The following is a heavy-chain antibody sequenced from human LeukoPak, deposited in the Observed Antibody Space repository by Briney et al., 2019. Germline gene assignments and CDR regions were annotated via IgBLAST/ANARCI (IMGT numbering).Heavy chain of an antibody. CDR2: IIPIFGTA. CDR1: GGTFSSYA. Sequence: ASVKVSCKASGGTFSSYAISWVRQAPGQGLEWMGGIIPIFGTANYAQKFQGRVTITADESTSTAYMELSSLRSEDTAVYYCARDYGGSSGWYGAEDAFDIWGQGTMVTVSS. J-gene: IGHJ3*02. V-gene: IGHV1-69*13. CDR3: ARDYGGSSGWYGAEDAFDI. D-gene: IGHD6-19*01.